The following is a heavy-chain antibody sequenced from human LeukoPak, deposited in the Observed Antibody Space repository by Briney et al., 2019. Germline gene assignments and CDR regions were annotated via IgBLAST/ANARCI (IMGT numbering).Heavy chain of an antibody. CDR2: IYHSGST. V-gene: IGHV4-39*07. J-gene: IGHJ4*02. D-gene: IGHD2-21*02. CDR1: GGSISSSSYY. Sequence: SETLSLTCTVSGGSISSSSYYWGWIRQPPGKGLEWIGSIYHSGSTYYNPSLKSRVTISVDKSKNQFSLKLSSVTAADTAVYYCARDSAIQGYFDYWGQGTLVTVSS. CDR3: ARDSAIQGYFDY.